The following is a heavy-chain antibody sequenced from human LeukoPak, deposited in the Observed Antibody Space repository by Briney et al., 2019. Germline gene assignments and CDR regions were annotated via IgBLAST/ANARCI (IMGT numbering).Heavy chain of an antibody. CDR2: INHSGST. J-gene: IGHJ4*02. CDR1: GGSFSGYY. Sequence: SETLSLTCAVYGGSFSGYYWSWIRQPPGKGLEWIGEINHSGSTNYNPSLKSRVTISVDTSKNQFSLKLNSVTAADTAVYYCARSYYDILTGWGSYFDYWGQGTLVTVSS. V-gene: IGHV4-34*01. D-gene: IGHD3-9*01. CDR3: ARSYYDILTGWGSYFDY.